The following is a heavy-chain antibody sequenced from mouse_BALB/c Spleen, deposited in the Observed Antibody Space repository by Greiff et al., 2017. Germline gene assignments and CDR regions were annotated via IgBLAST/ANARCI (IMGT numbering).Heavy chain of an antibody. CDR2: ISSGGSYT. CDR3: ARHGDDYDDYYAMDY. V-gene: IGHV5-6*01. Sequence: EVKLQESGGDLVKPGGSLKLSCAASGFTFSSYGMSWVRQTPDKRLEWVATISSGGSYTYYPDSVKGRFTISRDNAKNTLYLQMSSLKSEDTAMYYCARHGDDYDDYYAMDYWGQGTSVTVSS. D-gene: IGHD2-4*01. CDR1: GFTFSSYG. J-gene: IGHJ4*01.